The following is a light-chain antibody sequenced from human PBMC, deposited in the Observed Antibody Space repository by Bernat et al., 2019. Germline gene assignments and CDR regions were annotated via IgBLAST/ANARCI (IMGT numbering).Light chain of an antibody. Sequence: GQPASISCRSSQSLVYSDGPTYLHWFQQKPGQPPRRLIYRVSHRDSGVPDRFSGSWAGTDFTLKISRVEAEDVGMYYCGKAKKGQGTFGQGTKVEFK. J-gene: IGKJ1*01. CDR3: GKAKKGQGT. CDR1: QSLVYSDGPTY. CDR2: RVS. V-gene: IGKV2-30*01.